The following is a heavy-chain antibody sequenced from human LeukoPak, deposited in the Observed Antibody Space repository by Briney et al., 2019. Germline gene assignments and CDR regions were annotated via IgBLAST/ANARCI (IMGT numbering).Heavy chain of an antibody. CDR1: GFTFCSYS. D-gene: IGHD2-2*01. J-gene: IGHJ4*02. Sequence: GGSLRLSCAASGFTFCSYSMNWVRQAPGKGLEWISYIGISSGNTKYADSVKGRFTISGDKAKNSVYLQMNSLRVEDTAVYYCARDTKYAFDNWGQGTLVTVSS. CDR3: ARDTKYAFDN. CDR2: IGISSGNT. V-gene: IGHV3-48*01.